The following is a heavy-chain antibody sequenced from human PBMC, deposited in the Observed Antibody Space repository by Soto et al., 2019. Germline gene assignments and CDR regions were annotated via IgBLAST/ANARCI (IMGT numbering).Heavy chain of an antibody. CDR3: ARIGWGGDS. V-gene: IGHV4-61*01. CDR2: IPNKGSP. J-gene: IGHJ4*02. Sequence: QVQLQESGPGRVKPSETLSLTCSVSGGSVRTGSYHWSWIRQPPGKGLEWIGFIPNKGSPDYNPSLKSRVVVSIDRSKNQFSLRVNSVTAADSGVYFCARIGWGGDSWGQGTLVTVSS. CDR1: GGSVRTGSYH. D-gene: IGHD7-27*01.